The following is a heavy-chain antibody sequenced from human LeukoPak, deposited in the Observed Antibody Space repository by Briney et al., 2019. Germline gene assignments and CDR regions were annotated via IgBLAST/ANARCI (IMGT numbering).Heavy chain of an antibody. CDR2: IIPIFGTA. V-gene: IGHV1-69*06. CDR1: GGTFSSYA. D-gene: IGHD2-15*01. J-gene: IGHJ4*02. CDR3: AISDGYCSGGSCYPFDY. Sequence: SVKVSCKASGGTFSSYAISWVRQAPGQGLEWMGGIIPIFGTANYAQKFQGRVTITADKSTSTAYMELSSLRSEDTAVYYCAISDGYCSGGSCYPFDYWGQGTLVTVSS.